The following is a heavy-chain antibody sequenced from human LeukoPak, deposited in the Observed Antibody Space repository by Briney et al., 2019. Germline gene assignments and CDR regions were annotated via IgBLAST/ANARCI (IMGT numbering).Heavy chain of an antibody. CDR3: ASAGAGNWFDP. V-gene: IGHV4-59*01. D-gene: IGHD3-10*01. Sequence: PSETLSLTCTVPGGSISSYYWSWIRQPPGKGLEWIGYIYYSGSTNYNPSLKSRVTISVDTSKNQFSLKLSSVTAADTAVYYCASAGAGNWFDPWGQGTLVTVSS. CDR1: GGSISSYY. CDR2: IYYSGST. J-gene: IGHJ5*02.